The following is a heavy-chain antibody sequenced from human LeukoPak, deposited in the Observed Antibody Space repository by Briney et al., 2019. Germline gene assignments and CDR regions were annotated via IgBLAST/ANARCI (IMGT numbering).Heavy chain of an antibody. J-gene: IGHJ6*03. CDR2: IYYSGST. Sequence: SETLSLTCTVSGGSISSHYWSWIRQPPGKGLEWIGYIYYSGSTNYNPSLKSRVTISVGTSKNQFSLKLSSVTAADTAVYYCARRLPYCSSTSCYLGYYYYYMDVWGKGTTVTVSS. V-gene: IGHV4-59*11. D-gene: IGHD2-2*01. CDR1: GGSISSHY. CDR3: ARRLPYCSSTSCYLGYYYYYMDV.